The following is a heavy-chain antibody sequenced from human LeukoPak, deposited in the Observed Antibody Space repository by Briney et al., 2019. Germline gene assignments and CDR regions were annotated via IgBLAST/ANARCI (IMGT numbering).Heavy chain of an antibody. V-gene: IGHV1-3*01. CDR1: GYTFTSYA. J-gene: IGHJ4*02. D-gene: IGHD3-10*01. CDR2: INAGNGNT. CDR3: ARDYRFGEPFY. Sequence: ASVRVSCKASGYTFTSYAMHWVRQAPGQRLEWMGWINAGNGNTKYSQKFQGRVTITRDTSASTAYMELSSLRSEDTAVYYRARDYRFGEPFYWGQGTLVTVSS.